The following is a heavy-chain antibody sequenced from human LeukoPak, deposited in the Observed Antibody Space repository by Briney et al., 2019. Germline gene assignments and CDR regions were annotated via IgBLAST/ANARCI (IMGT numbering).Heavy chain of an antibody. D-gene: IGHD4-17*01. V-gene: IGHV3-21*01. Sequence: GGSLRLSRAASGFTSTTYSINSVREAPGKGVECGSSIISTSSYIYYADSVRAPFTISRDNAKNSLYLQMNSLTAEDTAVYYCGAGDLPFDCWGQGTLVTVSS. CDR2: IISTSSYI. CDR3: GAGDLPFDC. J-gene: IGHJ4*02. CDR1: GFTSTTYS.